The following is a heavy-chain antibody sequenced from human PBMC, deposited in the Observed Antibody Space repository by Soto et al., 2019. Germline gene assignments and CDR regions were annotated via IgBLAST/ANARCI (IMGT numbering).Heavy chain of an antibody. D-gene: IGHD2-21*02. V-gene: IGHV3-23*01. CDR1: GFTFTNYA. CDR2: VSGSGDTT. Sequence: EVQLLESGGGLVQPGGSLRLSCAASGFTFTNYAMSWVRQAPGKGLEWVSAVSGSGDTTYYADSVKGRFTISRDNSKNTLFLQMNSLRAEDTAIYYCAKDLSDSDCVPRYDYWGQGTLVTVSS. J-gene: IGHJ4*02. CDR3: AKDLSDSDCVPRYDY.